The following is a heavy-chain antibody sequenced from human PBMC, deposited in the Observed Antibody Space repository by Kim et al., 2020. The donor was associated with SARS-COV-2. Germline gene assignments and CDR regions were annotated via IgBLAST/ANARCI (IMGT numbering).Heavy chain of an antibody. CDR3: ARVMGRSEYYYDSSGYPFDY. CDR1: GGTFSSYA. CDR2: IIPIFGTA. Sequence: SVKVSCKASGGTFSSYAISWVRQAPGQGLEWMGGIIPIFGTANYAQKFQGRVTITADESTSTAYMELSSLRSEDTAVYYCARVMGRSEYYYDSSGYPFDYRGQGTLVTVSS. J-gene: IGHJ4*02. V-gene: IGHV1-69*13. D-gene: IGHD3-22*01.